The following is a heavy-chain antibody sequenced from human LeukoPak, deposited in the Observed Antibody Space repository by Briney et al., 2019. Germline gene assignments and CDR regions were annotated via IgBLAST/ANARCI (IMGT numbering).Heavy chain of an antibody. V-gene: IGHV4-4*07. CDR3: ARGRGYYDSSGYYSPLENWFDP. J-gene: IGHJ5*02. D-gene: IGHD3-22*01. CDR2: IYTSGST. CDR1: GGSISSYY. Sequence: NASETLSLTCTVSGGSISSYYWSWIRQPAGKGLEWIGRIYTSGSTNYNPSLHIRVTMSVDTSKNQLSLKLSSVTAADTAVYYCARGRGYYDSSGYYSPLENWFDPWGQGTLVTVSS.